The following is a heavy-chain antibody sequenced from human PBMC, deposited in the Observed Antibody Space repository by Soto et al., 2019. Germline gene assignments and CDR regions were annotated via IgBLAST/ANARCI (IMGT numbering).Heavy chain of an antibody. CDR3: VRQPGGVATPGDDY. CDR2: MNPDSGDT. D-gene: IGHD2-15*01. Sequence: GASLKVSCKASGYPFSAFDINWVRQAGGQGLEWMGWMNPDSGDTAFAQRFQDRITMTRSTSISTAYMELSRLTSDDTAVYFCVRQPGGVATPGDDYWGQGTLVTVSS. J-gene: IGHJ4*02. CDR1: GYPFSAFD. V-gene: IGHV1-8*01.